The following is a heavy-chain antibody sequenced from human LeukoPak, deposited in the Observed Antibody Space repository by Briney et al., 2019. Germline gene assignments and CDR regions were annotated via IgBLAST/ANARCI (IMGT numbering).Heavy chain of an antibody. CDR3: ARDGSGSGSYYNYYMDV. D-gene: IGHD3-10*01. CDR2: INPSGGRT. V-gene: IGHV1-46*01. CDR1: GYTFTSYY. J-gene: IGHJ6*03. Sequence: GASVKVSCKASGYTFTSYYMHWVRQAPGQGLEWMGIINPSGGRTSYAQKFQGRVTMTRDTSTSTVYMEVSSLRSEDTAVYYCARDGSGSGSYYNYYMDVWGKGTTVTVSS.